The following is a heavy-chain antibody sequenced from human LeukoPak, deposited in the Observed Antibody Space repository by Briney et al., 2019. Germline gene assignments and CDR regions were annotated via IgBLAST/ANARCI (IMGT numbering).Heavy chain of an antibody. CDR1: GFTFNSYW. D-gene: IGHD3-16*01. CDR3: ARKKRTRDPGGLDY. J-gene: IGHJ4*02. CDR2: INSDGSST. Sequence: GGSLRLSCAASGFTFNSYWMHWVRQAPGKGLVWVSRINSDGSSTSYADSVKGRFTISRDNAKNSLYLQMNSLRAEDTAVYYCARKKRTRDPGGLDYWGQGTLVTVSS. V-gene: IGHV3-74*01.